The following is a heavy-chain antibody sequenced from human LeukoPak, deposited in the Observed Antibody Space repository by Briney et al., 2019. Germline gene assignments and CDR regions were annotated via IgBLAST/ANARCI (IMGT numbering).Heavy chain of an antibody. CDR1: GVSFSGYY. Sequence: PSETLSLTCAVYGVSFSGYYWSWIRQPPGKGLEWNAEINHSGSTNYNPSLKSRVTISVDTSKNQFSLKLSSVTAVDTAVYYCARAGWLRSKANANWGQGTLVTVSS. V-gene: IGHV4-34*01. D-gene: IGHD5-12*01. CDR3: ARAGWLRSKANAN. J-gene: IGHJ4*02. CDR2: INHSGST.